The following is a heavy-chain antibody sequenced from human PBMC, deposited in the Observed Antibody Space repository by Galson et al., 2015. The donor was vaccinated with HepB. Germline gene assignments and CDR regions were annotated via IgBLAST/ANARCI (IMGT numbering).Heavy chain of an antibody. Sequence: SLRLSCAASGFTFSSYWMSWVRQAPGKGLEWVANIKQDGSEKYYVDSVKGRFTISRDNAKNSLYLQMNSLRAEDTAVYYCARDEGDIVVVPAAIDAFDIWGQGTMVTVSS. CDR2: IKQDGSEK. CDR1: GFTFSSYW. D-gene: IGHD2-2*01. V-gene: IGHV3-7*03. J-gene: IGHJ3*02. CDR3: ARDEGDIVVVPAAIDAFDI.